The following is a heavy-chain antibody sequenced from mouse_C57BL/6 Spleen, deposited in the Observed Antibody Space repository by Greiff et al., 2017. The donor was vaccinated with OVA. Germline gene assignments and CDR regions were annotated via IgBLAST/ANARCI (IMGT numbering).Heavy chain of an antibody. Sequence: QVQLKQPGAELVKPGASVKLSCKASGYTFTSYWMHWVKQRPGRGLEWIGRIDPNSGGTKYNEKFKSKATLTVDKPSSTAYMQLSSLTSEDSAVYYCAREETHWYFDVWGTGTTVTVSS. CDR1: GYTFTSYW. CDR2: IDPNSGGT. CDR3: AREETHWYFDV. V-gene: IGHV1-72*01. J-gene: IGHJ1*03.